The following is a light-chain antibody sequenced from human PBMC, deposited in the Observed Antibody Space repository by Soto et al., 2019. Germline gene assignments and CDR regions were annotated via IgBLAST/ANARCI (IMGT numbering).Light chain of an antibody. Sequence: QSVLTHPASVSGSPGQSITISCTGTSSDVGGHNSVSWYRQDPGKAPKLMIYDVSNRPSGVSDRFSGSKSGNTASLTISGLQIEDEADYYCSSFTSSVTYVFGTGTKVTV. CDR1: SSDVGGHNS. CDR2: DVS. CDR3: SSFTSSVTYV. V-gene: IGLV2-14*01. J-gene: IGLJ1*01.